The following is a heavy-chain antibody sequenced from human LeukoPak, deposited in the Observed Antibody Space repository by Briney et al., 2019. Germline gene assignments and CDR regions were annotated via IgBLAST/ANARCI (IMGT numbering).Heavy chain of an antibody. CDR1: GYSISSGYY. CDR2: IYHSGST. D-gene: IGHD3-9*01. V-gene: IGHV4-38-2*02. CDR3: ARATDYDILTGYPLFYFDY. Sequence: SETLSLTCTVSGYSISSGYYWGWIRQPPGKGLEWIGSIYHSGSTYYNPSLKSRVTISVDTSKNQFSLKLSSVTAADTAVYYCARATDYDILTGYPLFYFDYWGQGTLVTVSS. J-gene: IGHJ4*02.